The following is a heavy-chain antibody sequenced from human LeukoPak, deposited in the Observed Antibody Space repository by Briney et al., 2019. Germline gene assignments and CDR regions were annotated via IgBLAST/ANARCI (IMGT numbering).Heavy chain of an antibody. CDR3: AKDGGDYSWLFDY. CDR1: GFIFSRYW. CDR2: ISGSGGST. Sequence: PGGSLRLSCAASGFIFSRYWMHWVRQAPGKGLEWVSAISGSGGSTYYADSVKGRFTISRDNSKNTLYLQMNSLRAEDTAVYYCAKDGGDYSWLFDYWGQGTLVTVSS. V-gene: IGHV3-23*01. D-gene: IGHD4-17*01. J-gene: IGHJ4*02.